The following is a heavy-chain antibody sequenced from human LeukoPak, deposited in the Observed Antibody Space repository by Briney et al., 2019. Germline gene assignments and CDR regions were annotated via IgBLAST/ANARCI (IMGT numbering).Heavy chain of an antibody. V-gene: IGHV4-59*01. CDR2: IYYSGST. CDR1: GGAITGYY. J-gene: IGHJ4*02. Sequence: PSETLSLTCTVSGGAITGYYWSWIRQPPGKGLEWIGYIYYSGSTNYNPSLKSRVTMSVDTSKKQFSLKLSSVTAADTAVYYCARSVGSERDFDYWGQGTLVTVSS. D-gene: IGHD1-26*01. CDR3: ARSVGSERDFDY.